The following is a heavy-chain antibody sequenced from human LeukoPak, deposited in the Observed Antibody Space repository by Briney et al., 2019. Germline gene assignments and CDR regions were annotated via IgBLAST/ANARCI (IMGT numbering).Heavy chain of an antibody. J-gene: IGHJ4*02. CDR3: AKDQDANYFDY. CDR1: GFSFSNYW. CDR2: IKQDASEK. V-gene: IGHV3-7*03. Sequence: GGSLRLSCAASGFSFSNYWMTWVRQAPGKGLEWVANIKQDASEKYYVDSVNGRFTISGDNAQNSFYLQMNSLRAEDTAVYYCAKDQDANYFDYWGQGTLVTVSS. D-gene: IGHD2-8*01.